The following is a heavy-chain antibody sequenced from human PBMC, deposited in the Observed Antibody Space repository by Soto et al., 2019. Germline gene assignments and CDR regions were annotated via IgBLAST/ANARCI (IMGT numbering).Heavy chain of an antibody. CDR2: GYYSGST. V-gene: IGHV4-59*01. CDR1: GGSIGSFY. Sequence: PSETLSLTCTVSGGSIGSFYWSWIRQPPGTGLEWIGYGYYSGSTNYNPSLKSRVTILVDTSKNQFSLSRSSVTAAARAVYNCARDYRSAGFDVSVFYYGPHFASWGRG. CDR3: ARDYRSAGFDVSVFYYGPHFAS. D-gene: IGHD3-22*01. J-gene: IGHJ4*02.